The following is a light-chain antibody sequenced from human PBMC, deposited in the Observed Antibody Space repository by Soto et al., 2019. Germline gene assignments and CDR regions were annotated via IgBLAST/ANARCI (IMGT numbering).Light chain of an antibody. CDR1: QSISSY. CDR2: AAS. CDR3: PQSYSTLMYT. J-gene: IGKJ2*01. Sequence: DIQMTQSPSSLSASVGDRVTITCRASQSISSYLNWYQQKPVKAPKLLIYAASSLQSGVPSRFSGSGSGTDFTLTISSLQPEDFATYYCPQSYSTLMYTFGQGTKLEIK. V-gene: IGKV1-39*01.